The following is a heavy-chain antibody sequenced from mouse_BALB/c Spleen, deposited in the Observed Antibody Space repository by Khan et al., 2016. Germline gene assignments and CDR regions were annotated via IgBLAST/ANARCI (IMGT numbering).Heavy chain of an antibody. CDR1: YYSITSGYS. CDR2: IHYSGST. J-gene: IGHJ2*01. D-gene: IGHD1-1*01. Sequence: EVQLQESGPDLVKPSQSLSLTCTVTYYSITSGYSLHWLRQFPGNKLEWMGYIHYSGSTNYNPSLKSHISITRDTSKNQFFLQLKSVTTEDTATYNCARSGYDGSKDYWGQGTTLTVSS. CDR3: ARSGYDGSKDY. V-gene: IGHV3-1*02.